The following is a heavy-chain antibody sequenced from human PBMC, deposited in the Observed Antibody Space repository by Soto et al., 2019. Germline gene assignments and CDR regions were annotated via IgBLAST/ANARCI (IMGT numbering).Heavy chain of an antibody. CDR3: GPLNWNQPVNFDY. Sequence: EVQLLESGGDLVQPGGSLRLSCAASGFTFRLYDMSWVRQAPGKGLEWVSSLSASGDSTDYVDSVKGRFAISRDNSKNMVYLQMSILRSEDTGVYYCGPLNWNQPVNFDYWGQGTQVTVSS. CDR2: LSASGDST. J-gene: IGHJ4*02. D-gene: IGHD1-1*01. V-gene: IGHV3-23*01. CDR1: GFTFRLYD.